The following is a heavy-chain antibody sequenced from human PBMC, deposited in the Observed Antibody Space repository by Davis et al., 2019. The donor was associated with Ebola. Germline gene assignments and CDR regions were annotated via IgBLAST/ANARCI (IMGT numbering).Heavy chain of an antibody. J-gene: IGHJ6*04. CDR1: GFTVSSNY. CDR3: ARGALFYRLLGV. V-gene: IGHV4-34*01. CDR2: INHSGST. D-gene: IGHD2/OR15-2a*01. Sequence: PGGSLRLSCAASGFTVSSNYMSWVRQPPGKGLEWIGEINHSGSTNYNPSLKSRVTISVDTSKNQFSLKLSSVTAADTAVYYCARGALFYRLLGVWGKGTTVTVSS.